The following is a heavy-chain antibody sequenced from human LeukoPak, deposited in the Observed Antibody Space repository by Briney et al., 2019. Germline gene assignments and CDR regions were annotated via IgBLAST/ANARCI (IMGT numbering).Heavy chain of an antibody. CDR1: GFTFSDYY. D-gene: IGHD4-11*01. CDR2: ISSTGSTI. J-gene: IGHJ4*02. V-gene: IGHV3-11*04. CDR3: TREDHSNYNY. Sequence: PGGSLRLSCAASGFTFSDYYMGWIRQAPGKGLEWVSYISSTGSTIYYADSVKGRFTISRDNAKNSLYLQMNSLRVEDTAVYYCTREDHSNYNYWGQGTLVTVSS.